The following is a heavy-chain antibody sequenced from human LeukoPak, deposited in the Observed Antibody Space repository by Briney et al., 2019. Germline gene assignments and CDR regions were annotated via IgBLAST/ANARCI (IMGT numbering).Heavy chain of an antibody. D-gene: IGHD1-26*01. V-gene: IGHV3-64D*09. CDR3: AKGRSYDY. CDR1: GFTFSSFG. J-gene: IGHJ4*02. CDR2: IPNNVGSA. Sequence: GGSLRLSCSASGFTFSSFGMHWVRQAPGKGLECVSGIPNNVGSAYYADSVKGRFTISRDNSKNTLYLQMSRLRGDDTGEYYCAKGRSYDYWGQGTLVTVS.